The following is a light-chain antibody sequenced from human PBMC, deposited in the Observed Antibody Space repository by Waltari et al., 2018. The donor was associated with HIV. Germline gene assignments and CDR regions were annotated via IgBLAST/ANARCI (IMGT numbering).Light chain of an antibody. V-gene: IGLV3-21*02. Sequence: SYVLTQPPSVSVAPGQTARITCGGNTTGSKSVHWYQQKAGQAPVLVVYNGSDRPSGIPERFSGSRSGNTATLTISRVEAGDEADYYCHVWDRSSDHHVFGTGTKVTVL. J-gene: IGLJ1*01. CDR2: NGS. CDR3: HVWDRSSDHHV. CDR1: TTGSKS.